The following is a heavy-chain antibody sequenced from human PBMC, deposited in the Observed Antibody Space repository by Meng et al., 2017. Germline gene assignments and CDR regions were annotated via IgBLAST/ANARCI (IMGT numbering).Heavy chain of an antibody. Sequence: GGSLRLSCAASGFTFSSYEMNWVRQAPGKGLEWVSSISSSSSYIYYADSVKGRFTISRDNAKNSLYLQMNSLRAEDTAVYYCARDILRTGENTDENWFDPWGQGTLVTVSS. CDR3: ARDILRTGENTDENWFDP. V-gene: IGHV3-21*01. J-gene: IGHJ5*02. CDR2: ISSSSSYI. CDR1: GFTFSSYE. D-gene: IGHD7-27*01.